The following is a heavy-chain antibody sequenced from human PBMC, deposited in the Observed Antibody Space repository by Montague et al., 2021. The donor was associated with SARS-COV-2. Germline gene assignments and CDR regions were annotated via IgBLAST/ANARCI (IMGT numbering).Heavy chain of an antibody. CDR2: LYYSGST. D-gene: IGHD1-26*01. Sequence: SETLSLTCTVSGGSISSYYWSWIRQTPGKGLEWIGYLYYSGSTKYNPSLESRVAMSVDTSKNQFSLSLTSVTAADTALYYCAASLGGRYYWADYCLDSWGQGTLVAVSS. V-gene: IGHV4-59*01. CDR1: GGSISSYY. J-gene: IGHJ4*02. CDR3: AASLGGRYYWADYCLDS.